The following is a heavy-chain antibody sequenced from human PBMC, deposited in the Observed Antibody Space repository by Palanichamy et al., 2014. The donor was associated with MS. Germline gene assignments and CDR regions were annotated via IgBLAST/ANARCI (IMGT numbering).Heavy chain of an antibody. Sequence: EVQLVESGGGLVQPGRSLRLSCAASGFSFDDYVMHWVRQAPGKGLEWVSGISWNSGSVGYADSVKGRFTISRDNAKNSLYLQMNSLRAEDTALYYCARRSGYYQFDYWGQGTLVTVSS. J-gene: IGHJ4*02. CDR2: ISWNSGSV. CDR3: ARRSGYYQFDY. D-gene: IGHD5-12*01. V-gene: IGHV3-9*01. CDR1: GFSFDDYV.